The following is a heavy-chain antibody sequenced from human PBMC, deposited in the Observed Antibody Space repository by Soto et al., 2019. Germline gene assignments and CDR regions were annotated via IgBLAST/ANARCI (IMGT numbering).Heavy chain of an antibody. CDR1: GFTFSSYA. CDR2: ISGSGGST. Sequence: EVQLLESGGGLVQPGGSLRLSCAASGFTFSSYAMSWVRQAPGKGLEWVSAISGSGGSTYYADSVKGRFTISRDNSKNTLYLQMNSLRAEDTAVYYCATGVAPTMVRGLFDYWGQGTLVTVSS. D-gene: IGHD3-10*01. J-gene: IGHJ4*02. V-gene: IGHV3-23*01. CDR3: ATGVAPTMVRGLFDY.